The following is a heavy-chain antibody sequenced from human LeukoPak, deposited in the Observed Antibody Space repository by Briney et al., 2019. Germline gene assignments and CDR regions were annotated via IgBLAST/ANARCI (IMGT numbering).Heavy chain of an antibody. J-gene: IGHJ4*02. CDR3: ARHGGNSSPHYFDY. D-gene: IGHD6-6*01. CDR1: GGSFSGYY. CDR2: INHGGST. Sequence: SETLSLTCVVYGGSFSGYYWSWIRQPPGKGLEWIGEINHGGSTNYNPSLESRVTISLDTSKNQFSLKLSSATAADTSVYYCARHGGNSSPHYFDYWGQGTLVTVSS. V-gene: IGHV4-34*01.